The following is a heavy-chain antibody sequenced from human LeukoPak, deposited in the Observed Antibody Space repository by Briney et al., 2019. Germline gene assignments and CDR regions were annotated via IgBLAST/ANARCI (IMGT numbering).Heavy chain of an antibody. V-gene: IGHV4-34*01. J-gene: IGHJ3*02. D-gene: IGHD3-16*02. CDR1: GGSFSGYY. CDR2: INHSGST. CDR3: ARALYYDYILGSYRLPHEIDAFDI. Sequence: SETLSLTCAVYGGSFSGYYWSWIRQPPGKGREWIGEINHSGSTNYNPSLKSRVTISVDTSKNQFHLKLSSVTVADTAVYYCARALYYDYILGSYRLPHEIDAFDIWGQGTMVTVSS.